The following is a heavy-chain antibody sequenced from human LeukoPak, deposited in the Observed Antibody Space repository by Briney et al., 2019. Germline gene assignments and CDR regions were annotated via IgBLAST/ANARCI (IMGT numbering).Heavy chain of an antibody. J-gene: IGHJ4*02. CDR3: ARTPYCGGDCYVDY. CDR1: GFSLSTSGMR. D-gene: IGHD2-21*02. Sequence: ESGPALVKPTQTLTLTCTFSGFSLSTSGMRVSWIRQPPGKALEWLARIDWDDDKFYSTSLKTRLTISKDPSKNQVVLTITNMDPVDTATYYCARTPYCGGDCYVDYWGQGTLVTVSS. CDR2: IDWDDDK. V-gene: IGHV2-70*04.